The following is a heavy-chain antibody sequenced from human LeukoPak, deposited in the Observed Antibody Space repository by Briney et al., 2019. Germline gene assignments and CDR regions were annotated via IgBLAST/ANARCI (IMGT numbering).Heavy chain of an antibody. D-gene: IGHD6-19*01. V-gene: IGHV4-59*01. CDR3: ARACRSGISWFDP. Sequence: SQTLSLTCTVSGGSISSYYWSWIRQPPGKGLEWIGYIYYSGSTNYNPSLKSRVTISVDTSKNQFSLKLSSVTAADTAVYYCARACRSGISWFDPWGQGTLVTVSS. J-gene: IGHJ5*02. CDR1: GGSISSYY. CDR2: IYYSGST.